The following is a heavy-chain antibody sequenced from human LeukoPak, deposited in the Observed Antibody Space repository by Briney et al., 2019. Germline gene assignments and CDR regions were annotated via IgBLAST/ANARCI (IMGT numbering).Heavy chain of an antibody. CDR3: ARLPVRYFDWLFQPHFDY. D-gene: IGHD3-9*01. CDR2: IYPGDSDT. Sequence: GEALKISWKGSGSIFTSYWIGWVRQMPGKGLEWIGIIYPGDSDTIYSPSFQGQVTISADKSTSTAYLQWSSLKAADTAMYYCARLPVRYFDWLFQPHFDYWGQGTLVTVSS. J-gene: IGHJ4*02. V-gene: IGHV5-51*01. CDR1: GSIFTSYW.